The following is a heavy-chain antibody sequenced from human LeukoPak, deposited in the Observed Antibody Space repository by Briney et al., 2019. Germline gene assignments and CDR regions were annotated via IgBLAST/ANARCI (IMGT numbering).Heavy chain of an antibody. V-gene: IGHV3-30*02. D-gene: IGHD6-13*01. J-gene: IGHJ4*02. CDR1: GFPFSSYG. CDR2: IRYHGSNE. CDR3: AKDIATHRRQQLAIDY. Sequence: GGSLRLSCAASGFPFSSYGMYWVRQAPGKGLEWVAFIRYHGSNEYYADSVKGRFTISRDNSKNTLYLQMNSLRAEDTALYYCAKDIATHRRQQLAIDYWGQGTLVTVSS.